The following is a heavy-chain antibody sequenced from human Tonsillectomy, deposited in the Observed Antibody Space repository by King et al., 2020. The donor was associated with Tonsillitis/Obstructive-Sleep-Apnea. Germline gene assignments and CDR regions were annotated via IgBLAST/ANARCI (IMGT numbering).Heavy chain of an antibody. CDR2: IWYDGSNK. D-gene: IGHD3-22*01. V-gene: IGHV3-33*01. CDR3: ARDRGNYDSSGGYYYYYYMDV. J-gene: IGHJ6*03. CDR1: GFTFSSYG. Sequence: VQLVESGGGVVQPGRSLRLSCAASGFTFSSYGMHWVRQAPGKGLEWVAVIWYDGSNKYYADSVKGRFTISRDNSKNTLYLQMNSLRAEDTAVYYCARDRGNYDSSGGYYYYYYMDVWGKGTTVTVSS.